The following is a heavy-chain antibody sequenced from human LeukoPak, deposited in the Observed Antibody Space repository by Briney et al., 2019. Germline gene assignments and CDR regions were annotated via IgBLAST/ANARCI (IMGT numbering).Heavy chain of an antibody. D-gene: IGHD3-3*01. V-gene: IGHV3-30*02. CDR1: GFTFSSYG. CDR3: AKGSRLRFLETGSAFDI. Sequence: GGSLRLSCAASGFTFSSYGMHWVRQAPGKGLEWVAFIRYDGSNKYYADSVKGRFTISRDNSKNTLYLQMNSLRAEDTAVYYCAKGSRLRFLETGSAFDIWGQGTMVTVSS. CDR2: IRYDGSNK. J-gene: IGHJ3*02.